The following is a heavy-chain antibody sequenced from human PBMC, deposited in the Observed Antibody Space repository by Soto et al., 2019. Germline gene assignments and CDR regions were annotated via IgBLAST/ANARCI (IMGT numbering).Heavy chain of an antibody. D-gene: IGHD2-15*01. CDR1: GFTFSSYW. CDR2: IKQDGSEK. V-gene: IGHV3-7*05. Sequence: EVQLVESGGGLVQPGGSLRLSCAASGFTFSSYWMSWVRQAPGKGLEWVANIKQDGSEKYYVDSVKGRFTISRDNAKNSLYLQMNSLRAEDTAVYYCARELMVVDCSGGSCYSNWFDPWGQGTQVTVSS. CDR3: ARELMVVDCSGGSCYSNWFDP. J-gene: IGHJ5*02.